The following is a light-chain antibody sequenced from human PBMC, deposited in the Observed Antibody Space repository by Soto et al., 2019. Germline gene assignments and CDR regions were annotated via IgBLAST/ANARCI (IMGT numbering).Light chain of an antibody. CDR1: SSNIGAGYD. J-gene: IGLJ1*01. V-gene: IGLV1-40*01. CDR3: QSYDSSLSGYV. CDR2: GNS. Sequence: QCVLTQPPSVSGVPGRRVTISCTGSSSNIGAGYDVHWYQQLPGTAPKLLIYGNSNRPSGVPDRFSGSKSGTSASLAITGLQAEDEADYYCQSYDSSLSGYVFGTGTKVTVL.